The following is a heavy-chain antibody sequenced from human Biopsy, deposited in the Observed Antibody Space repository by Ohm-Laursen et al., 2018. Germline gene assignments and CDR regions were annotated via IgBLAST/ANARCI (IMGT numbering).Heavy chain of an antibody. CDR3: AADINVWNVNY. J-gene: IGHJ4*02. V-gene: IGHV1-24*01. CDR2: FAPENGKT. D-gene: IGHD1-1*01. Sequence: ASVKVSCKVSGYTLTALSMHWVRQAPGRGLEWMGGFAPENGKTIYAQKFQGRITMTEDTSTDTAYMELSSLRSEDTAAYYCAADINVWNVNYWGQGSLVTVSS. CDR1: GYTLTALS.